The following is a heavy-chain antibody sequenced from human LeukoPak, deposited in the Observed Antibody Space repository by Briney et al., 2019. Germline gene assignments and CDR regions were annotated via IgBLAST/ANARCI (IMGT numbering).Heavy chain of an antibody. J-gene: IGHJ3*02. CDR2: MNPNSGNT. CDR1: GYTFTSYD. CDR3: ARDLGATGAFDI. Sequence: ASVKVSCKASGYTFTSYDINWVRQATGQGLEWMGWMNPNSGNTGYAQKFQGRVTMTRNTSISTAYMELSSLRSEDTAVYYCARDLGATGAFDIWGQGTMVTVSS. V-gene: IGHV1-8*01. D-gene: IGHD1-26*01.